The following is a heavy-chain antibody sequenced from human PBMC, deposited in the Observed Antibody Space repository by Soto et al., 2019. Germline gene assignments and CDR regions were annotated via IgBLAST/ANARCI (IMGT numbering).Heavy chain of an antibody. CDR1: GDSVSSNSAA. CDR2: TYYRSKWNS. V-gene: IGHV6-1*01. Sequence: SQTLSLTCAISGDSVSSNSAAWSWIRQSPSRGLEWLGRTYYRSKWNSNYAVSVKGRVIINPDTSKNQFSLQLNSVTPEDTAVYYCARDEGGPWGQGTLVTVSS. CDR3: ARDEGGP. J-gene: IGHJ4*02.